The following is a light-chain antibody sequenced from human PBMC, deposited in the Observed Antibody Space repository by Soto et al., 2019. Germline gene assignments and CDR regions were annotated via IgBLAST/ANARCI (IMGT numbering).Light chain of an antibody. CDR3: QQFYNYPRT. Sequence: AIRMTQSPSSFSASTGDRVSITCRATQDIGTYLAWYQQIPGKAPKLLIYDASTLQTGAPSRFSGSGSGTDFTLTISYLQSEDFGTYYCQQFYNYPRTFGQGTKV. CDR2: DAS. CDR1: QDIGTY. J-gene: IGKJ1*01. V-gene: IGKV1-8*01.